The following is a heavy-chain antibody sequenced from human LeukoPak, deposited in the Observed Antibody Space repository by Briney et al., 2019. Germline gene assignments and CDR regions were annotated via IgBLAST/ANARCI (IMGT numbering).Heavy chain of an antibody. Sequence: GGSLRLSCAASGFTFSSYGMHWVRQAPGKGLEWVAFIRYDGSNKYYADSVKGRFTIYRDNAKNSLYLQMNSLRAEDTAVYYCARDPGYSYGYVGFDYWGQGTLVTVSS. V-gene: IGHV3-30*02. D-gene: IGHD5-18*01. CDR3: ARDPGYSYGYVGFDY. CDR2: IRYDGSNK. J-gene: IGHJ4*02. CDR1: GFTFSSYG.